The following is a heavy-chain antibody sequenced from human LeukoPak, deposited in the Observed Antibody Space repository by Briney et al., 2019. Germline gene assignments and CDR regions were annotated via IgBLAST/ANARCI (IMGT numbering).Heavy chain of an antibody. CDR2: INHSGST. D-gene: IGHD6-19*01. CDR1: GGSFGGYY. Sequence: SETLSLTCAVYGGSFGGYYWSWIRQPPGRGLEWIGEINHSGSTNYNPSLKSRVTISVDTSKNQFSLKLSSVTAADTAVYYCARDPLIAVAGTMNYYGMDVWGKGTTVTVSS. V-gene: IGHV4-34*01. J-gene: IGHJ6*04. CDR3: ARDPLIAVAGTMNYYGMDV.